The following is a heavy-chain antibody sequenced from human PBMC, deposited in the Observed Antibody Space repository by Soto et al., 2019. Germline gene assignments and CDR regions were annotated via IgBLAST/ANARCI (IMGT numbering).Heavy chain of an antibody. CDR1: GYIFTNYY. D-gene: IGHD6-13*01. CDR3: ARDLAAAAY. V-gene: IGHV1-46*01. Sequence: ASVKVSCKASGYIFTNYYIHWVRQAPGQGLEWMAIINPLPTSGSTNYAQKFQGRVTVTRDTSTSTVYMELSSLRSEDTARYYCARDLAAAAYWGQGTLVTVSS. J-gene: IGHJ4*02. CDR2: INPLPTSGST.